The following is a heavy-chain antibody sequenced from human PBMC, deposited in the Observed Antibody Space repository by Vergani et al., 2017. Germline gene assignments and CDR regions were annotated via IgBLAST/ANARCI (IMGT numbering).Heavy chain of an antibody. J-gene: IGHJ6*03. D-gene: IGHD4-11*01. CDR2: IDHTGRP. Sequence: QVQLQQWGGGLLKPSETLSLTCVVNGGSFTCYHWPWIRQSPGEGLEWVGDIDHTGRPDYNSSLKSRLTMSVDKSRNQFSLTLNSVTATDTAIYFCARVNTETNGHLYYYYYMDVWGQGTAVTVS. CDR1: GGSFTCYH. V-gene: IGHV4-34*01. CDR3: ARVNTETNGHLYYYYYMDV.